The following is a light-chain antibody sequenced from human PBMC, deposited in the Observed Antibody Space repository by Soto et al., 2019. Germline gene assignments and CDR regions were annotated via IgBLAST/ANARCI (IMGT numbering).Light chain of an antibody. CDR2: GAS. CDR1: RSVSTN. CDR3: QQSYRNPIT. Sequence: VDMRQSPATLSVSPGERATLSCRASRSVSTNLAWYQQKTGQAPRLLIYGASTRATGITARFSGSGSGTEFTLTISSLQNEDFATYYCQQSYRNPITFGQGTRLEIK. V-gene: IGKV3-15*01. J-gene: IGKJ5*01.